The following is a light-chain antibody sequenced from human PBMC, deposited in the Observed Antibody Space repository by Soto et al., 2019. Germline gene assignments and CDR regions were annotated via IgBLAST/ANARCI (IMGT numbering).Light chain of an antibody. J-gene: IGLJ1*01. CDR3: CSDTTRGTYV. V-gene: IGLV2-14*01. CDR2: EVD. CDR1: SSDVGGYNY. Sequence: QSVLTQPASVSGSPGQSITISCTGTSSDVGGYNYVSWYQHHPGKAPKFILYEVDHRPSGVSDRFSGSQSGDTASLTISGLQAGDEAEYYCCSDTTRGTYVFGSGTKVTVL.